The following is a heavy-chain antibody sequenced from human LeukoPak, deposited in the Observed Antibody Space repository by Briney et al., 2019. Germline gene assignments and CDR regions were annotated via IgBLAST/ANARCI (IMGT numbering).Heavy chain of an antibody. CDR3: AKDRYSSGWHSDFDY. V-gene: IGHV3-30*02. D-gene: IGHD6-19*01. J-gene: IGHJ4*02. CDR1: GFTFSSYG. Sequence: GGSLRLSCAASGFTFSSYGMHWVRQAPGKGLEWVAVIWYDGSNKYYADSVKGRFTISRDNSKNTLYLQMNSLRAEDTAVYYCAKDRYSSGWHSDFDYWGQGTLVTVSS. CDR2: IWYDGSNK.